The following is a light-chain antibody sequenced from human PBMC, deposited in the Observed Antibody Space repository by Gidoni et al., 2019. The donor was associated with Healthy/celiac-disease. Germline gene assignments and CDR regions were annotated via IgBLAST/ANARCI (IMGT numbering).Light chain of an antibody. CDR3: SSYTSSSWVV. CDR1: SSDVGGYNY. CDR2: EVS. J-gene: IGLJ2*01. V-gene: IGLV2-14*01. Sequence: QSALTQPASVSGSPGQSITISCTGTSSDVGGYNYVSWYQQHPGQAPKLMIYEVSNRPSGGSNRFSGSKSGNTASLTISGLQAEDEADYYCSSYTSSSWVVFGGGTKLTVL.